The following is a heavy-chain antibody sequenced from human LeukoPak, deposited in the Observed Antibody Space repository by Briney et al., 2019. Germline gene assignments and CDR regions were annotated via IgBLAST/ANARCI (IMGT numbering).Heavy chain of an antibody. J-gene: IGHJ4*02. CDR1: GYTFTTFG. V-gene: IGHV1-18*01. CDR3: ARVASTTCDCPDYFDF. CDR2: ISAYTGNT. D-gene: IGHD2-2*01. Sequence: ASVKVSCKASGYTFTTFGITWVRQAPGQGLEWMGWISAYTGNTYYAPKFQGRLTITTDPSTTTGHMELTSLRSDDTAVYLCARVASTTCDCPDYFDFWGQGTRVTVSS.